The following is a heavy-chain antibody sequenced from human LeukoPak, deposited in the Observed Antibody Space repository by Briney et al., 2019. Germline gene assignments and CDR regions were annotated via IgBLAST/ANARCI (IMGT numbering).Heavy chain of an antibody. CDR3: AKGSGSYSRNGPGY. D-gene: IGHD1-26*01. CDR1: GFTFSSYG. J-gene: IGHJ4*02. CDR2: ISYDGSNK. V-gene: IGHV3-30*18. Sequence: PGGSLRLSCAASGFTFSSYGMHWVRQAPGEGLEWVAVISYDGSNKYYADSVKGRFTISRDNSKNTLYLQMNSLRAEDTAVYYCAKGSGSYSRNGPGYWGQGTLVTVSS.